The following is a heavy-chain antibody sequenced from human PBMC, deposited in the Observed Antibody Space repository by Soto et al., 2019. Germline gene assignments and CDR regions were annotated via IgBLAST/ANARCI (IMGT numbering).Heavy chain of an antibody. V-gene: IGHV2-5*02. J-gene: IGHJ3*01. CDR1: LSFNSEEVS. CDR2: IYWDDDK. CDR3: ARSMSPSEAFEL. Sequence: LSFNSEEVSVGWIRQPPGEALEWLALIYWDDDKRYSPSLKSRLTITKDTSKNQVVLTMTNMDPVDTATYFCARSMSPSEAFELWGQGTMVTV.